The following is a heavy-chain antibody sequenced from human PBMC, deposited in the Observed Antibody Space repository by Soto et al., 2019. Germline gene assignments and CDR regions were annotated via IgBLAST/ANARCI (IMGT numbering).Heavy chain of an antibody. Sequence: SGPTLVNPTHTLTLTCTFSGFSLSTSGMCVSWIRQPPGKALDWLALIDWDDDKYYSTSLKTRLTISKDTSKNQVVLTMTNMDRVDTCTYYCARIPINSRRYVHGMDVWGQGTTVTVCS. D-gene: IGHD3-22*01. J-gene: IGHJ6*02. CDR1: GFSLSTSGMC. V-gene: IGHV2-70*01. CDR2: IDWDDDK. CDR3: ARIPINSRRYVHGMDV.